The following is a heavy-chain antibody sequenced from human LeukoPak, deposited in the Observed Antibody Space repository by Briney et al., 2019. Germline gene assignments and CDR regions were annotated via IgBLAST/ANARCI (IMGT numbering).Heavy chain of an antibody. D-gene: IGHD3-3*01. Sequence: LSGGSLRLSCAASGFTLSSYGMHWVRQAPGKGLEWVAVIWYDGSNKYYADSVKGRFTISRDNSKNTLYLQMNSLRAEDTAVYYCARDGGSGYVDYWGQGTLVTVSS. CDR2: IWYDGSNK. V-gene: IGHV3-33*01. J-gene: IGHJ4*02. CDR1: GFTLSSYG. CDR3: ARDGGSGYVDY.